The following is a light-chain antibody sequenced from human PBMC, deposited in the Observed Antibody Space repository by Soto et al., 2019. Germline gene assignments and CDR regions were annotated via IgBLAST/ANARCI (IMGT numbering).Light chain of an antibody. CDR3: QQYGSTPLT. V-gene: IGKV3-20*01. CDR1: QSVRSNS. Sequence: EIVLTQSPDTLSLSPGERATLSCRASQSVRSNSLAWYQQKPGQAPRFLIYDASSRATGIPDRFSGSGSGTDFTLTISRLEPEDFAVYYCQQYGSTPLTCGGGTKVDIK. J-gene: IGKJ4*01. CDR2: DAS.